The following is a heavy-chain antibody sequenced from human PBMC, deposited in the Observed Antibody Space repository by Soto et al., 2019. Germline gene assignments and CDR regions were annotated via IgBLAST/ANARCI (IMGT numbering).Heavy chain of an antibody. Sequence: GGSLRLSCAASGFTFSNAWMSWVRQAPGKGLGWVGRIKSKTDGGTTDYAAPVKGRFTISRDDSKNTLYLQMNSLKTEDTAVYYCTTDLIAAAGSDYWGQGTLVTVSS. V-gene: IGHV3-15*01. CDR1: GFTFSNAW. D-gene: IGHD6-13*01. CDR2: IKSKTDGGTT. J-gene: IGHJ4*02. CDR3: TTDLIAAAGSDY.